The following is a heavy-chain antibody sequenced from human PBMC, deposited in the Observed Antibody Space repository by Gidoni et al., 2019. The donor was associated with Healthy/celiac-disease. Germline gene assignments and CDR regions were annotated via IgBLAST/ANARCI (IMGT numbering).Heavy chain of an antibody. V-gene: IGHV2-5*01. Sequence: QITLKESGPTLVKPTQTLTLTCTFSGFSLSTSGVGVVWIRQPPGKALEWLELNYWNDDKRYSPTLKSRLTITKDTSKKQVGLTRTNIDPFDTATYYCAQSHGGMATNGIDVWGQGTTVTVSS. J-gene: IGHJ6*02. CDR2: NYWNDDK. D-gene: IGHD5-12*01. CDR1: GFSLSTSGVG. CDR3: AQSHGGMATNGIDV.